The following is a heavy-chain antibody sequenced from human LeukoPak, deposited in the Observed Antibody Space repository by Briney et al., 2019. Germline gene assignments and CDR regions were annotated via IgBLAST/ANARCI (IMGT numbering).Heavy chain of an antibody. CDR3: ARGAYGDYVSPESPYYYGMDV. J-gene: IGHJ6*02. Sequence: GGSLRLSCAASGFTFSSYEMNWVRQAPGKGLEWLSYISSSGSTIYYADSVQGRFTISRDNAKNLLYLQMNSLRAEDTAVYYCARGAYGDYVSPESPYYYGMDVWGQGTTVTVSS. CDR1: GFTFSSYE. CDR2: ISSSGSTI. D-gene: IGHD4-17*01. V-gene: IGHV3-48*03.